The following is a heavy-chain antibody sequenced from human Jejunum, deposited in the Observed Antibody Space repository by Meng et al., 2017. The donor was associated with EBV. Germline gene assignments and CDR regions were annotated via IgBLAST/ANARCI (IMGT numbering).Heavy chain of an antibody. CDR2: NNLNSGFS. V-gene: IGHV1-2*06. CDR1: GYTFTEYY. J-gene: IGHJ5*02. Sequence: QVQLVKSGAEVKKPGASGKVSVKASGYTFTEYYIHWGRQAPGHGLQWIGRNNLNSGFSSYSRKFQGRVTLTRDTTTNTAYMELGGLESDDTAVYYCARSTLTGYYDRWFDPWGQGTLVTVSS. D-gene: IGHD3-22*01. CDR3: ARSTLTGYYDRWFDP.